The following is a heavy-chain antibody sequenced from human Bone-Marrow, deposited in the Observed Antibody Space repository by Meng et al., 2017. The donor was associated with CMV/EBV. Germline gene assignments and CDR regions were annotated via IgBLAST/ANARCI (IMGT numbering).Heavy chain of an antibody. V-gene: IGHV4-34*01. J-gene: IGHJ4*02. CDR2: INHSEST. Sequence: SETLSLTCAVYGGSFSGYYWTWIRQPPGKGLEWIGEINHSESTSYNPSLKSRVTISVDTSKNQFSLKLSSVTAADTAVCYCARLIVGATYVDYWGQGTLVTVSS. CDR1: GGSFSGYY. D-gene: IGHD1-26*01. CDR3: ARLIVGATYVDY.